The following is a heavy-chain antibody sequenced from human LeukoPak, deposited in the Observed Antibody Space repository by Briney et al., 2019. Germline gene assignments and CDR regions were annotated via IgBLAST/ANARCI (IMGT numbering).Heavy chain of an antibody. CDR1: GGTFSSYA. CDR3: ASGSSGYGYYYYMDV. V-gene: IGHV1-69*13. D-gene: IGHD3-22*01. J-gene: IGHJ6*03. Sequence: SVEVSCKASGGTFSSYAISWVRQAPGQGLERMGGIIPIFGTANYAQKFQGRVAITADESTSTAYMELSSLRSEDTAVYYCASGSSGYGYYYYMDVWGKGTTVTVSS. CDR2: IIPIFGTA.